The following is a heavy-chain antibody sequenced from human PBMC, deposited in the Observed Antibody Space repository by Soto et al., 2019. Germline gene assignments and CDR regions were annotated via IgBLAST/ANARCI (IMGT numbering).Heavy chain of an antibody. CDR1: GVSISSSRDY. V-gene: IGHV4-39*01. D-gene: IGHD6-13*01. Sequence: SETLSLTCTVSGVSISSSRDYWGWIRQPPGKGLEWIGSIFYNGDTYYNPSLKSRVTMSVDTSKNQFSLKVGSVTAADTAIYYCAIWARGTASVDYWGQGTLVTVSS. J-gene: IGHJ4*02. CDR3: AIWARGTASVDY. CDR2: IFYNGDT.